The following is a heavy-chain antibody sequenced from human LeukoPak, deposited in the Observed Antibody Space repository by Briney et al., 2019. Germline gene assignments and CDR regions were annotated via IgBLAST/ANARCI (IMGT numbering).Heavy chain of an antibody. V-gene: IGHV3-23*01. CDR1: GFTFNRYA. J-gene: IGHJ4*02. D-gene: IGHD3-10*01. Sequence: GGSLRLSCAASGFTFNRYAMSWVRQAPGKGLEWISSISGSSDIIDYADSVKGRFTISRDNSKNTVYLQMNSQRVEDTAVYYCAKGRQLWEYWGQGTLVTVSS. CDR2: ISGSSDII. CDR3: AKGRQLWEY.